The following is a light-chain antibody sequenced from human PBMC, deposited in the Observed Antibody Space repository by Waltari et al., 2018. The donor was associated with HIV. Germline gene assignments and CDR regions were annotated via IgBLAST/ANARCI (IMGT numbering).Light chain of an antibody. CDR2: GAS. V-gene: IGKV3-20*01. J-gene: IGKJ3*01. CDR3: QQYGSSLFT. CDR1: QSVSSSF. Sequence: EIVLTQSPGTLSLSPGERATLSCKASQSVSSSFLAWYQQKPGQAPRLLIYGASTRATGVPDRFSGSGSGTDFTLIINRLEADDSALYYCQQYGSSLFTFGPGTRVDI.